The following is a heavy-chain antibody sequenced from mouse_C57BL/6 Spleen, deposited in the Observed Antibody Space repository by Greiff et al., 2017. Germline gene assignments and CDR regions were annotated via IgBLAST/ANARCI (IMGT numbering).Heavy chain of an antibody. CDR2: ISDGGSYT. Sequence: EVQLVESGGGLVKPGGSLKLSCAASGFTFSSYAMSWVRQTPEKRLEWVATISDGGSYTYYPDKVKGQFTISRDNAKNNLYLQMSHLKSEDTAMYYCARYYYGSSWYFDVWGTGTTVTVSS. V-gene: IGHV5-4*01. CDR3: ARYYYGSSWYFDV. J-gene: IGHJ1*03. D-gene: IGHD1-1*01. CDR1: GFTFSSYA.